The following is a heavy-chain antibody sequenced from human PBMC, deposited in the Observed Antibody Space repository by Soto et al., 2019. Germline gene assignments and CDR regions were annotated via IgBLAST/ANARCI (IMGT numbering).Heavy chain of an antibody. Sequence: QVQLVESGGGLVKPGGSLRLSCAASGFTFSDYYMSWIRQAPGKGLEWVSYISSSSSYTNYAESVKGRVTISRDNAKNSLYLQMNSLRAEDTAVYYCARGPLLLYGGAFDIWGQGTMVTVSS. J-gene: IGHJ3*02. V-gene: IGHV3-11*06. CDR3: ARGPLLLYGGAFDI. CDR2: ISSSSSYT. CDR1: GFTFSDYY. D-gene: IGHD4-17*01.